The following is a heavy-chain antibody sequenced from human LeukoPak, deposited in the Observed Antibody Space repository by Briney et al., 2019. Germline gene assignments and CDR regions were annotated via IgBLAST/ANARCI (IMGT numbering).Heavy chain of an antibody. V-gene: IGHV3-23*01. CDR1: GFTFRNYA. Sequence: GSPILSCAASGFTFRNYAMNWVRQAPGKGLEWVSGFSGSAKNIDYADSVKGRFTISRDESKNTLYLRMDSLRAEDTAVYYCARDLGLAARPVFDHWGQGTQVTVSS. J-gene: IGHJ4*02. CDR3: ARDLGLAARPVFDH. D-gene: IGHD6-6*01. CDR2: FSGSAKNI.